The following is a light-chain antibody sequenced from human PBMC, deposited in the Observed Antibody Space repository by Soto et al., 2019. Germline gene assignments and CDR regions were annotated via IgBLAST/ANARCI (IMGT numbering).Light chain of an antibody. V-gene: IGLV2-11*01. CDR1: SSDVGNYNY. CDR2: DVN. Sequence: QSALTQPRSVSGSPGQSVTISCTGTSSDVGNYNYVSWYQQHPGKAPKFMMYDVNKRPSWVPDRFSGSKSGNTATLTISGLQAEDEADYYCCSYAGSDTYVLFGGGTKVTVL. J-gene: IGLJ2*01. CDR3: CSYAGSDTYVL.